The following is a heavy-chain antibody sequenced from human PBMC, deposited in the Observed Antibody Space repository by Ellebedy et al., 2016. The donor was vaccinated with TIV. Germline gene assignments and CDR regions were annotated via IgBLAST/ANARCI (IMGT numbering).Heavy chain of an antibody. J-gene: IGHJ6*02. D-gene: IGHD1-26*01. CDR2: MYRGGST. CDR1: GFTVSSNF. Sequence: PGGSLRLSCAASGFTVSSNFMSWVRQAPGQGLDWVSAMYRGGSTFYVDSVKGRFTISRDNSKNTLYLQMNSLRAEDTAVYYCARDRSGRDYGMDVWGQGTTVTVS. CDR3: ARDRSGRDYGMDV. V-gene: IGHV3-66*01.